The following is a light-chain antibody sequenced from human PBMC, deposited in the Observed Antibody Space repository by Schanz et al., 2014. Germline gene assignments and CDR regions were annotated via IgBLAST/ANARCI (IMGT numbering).Light chain of an antibody. Sequence: QSVLTQPPSASGPPGQRATISCSGSTSNIGSHTVSWYQHLPGTAPKLLIYSDNQRPSGVPDRFSGSKSGTSASLAISGLQSEDEADYYCFSYAGSRVFGGGTKLTVL. V-gene: IGLV1-44*01. CDR2: SDN. J-gene: IGLJ3*02. CDR1: TSNIGSHT. CDR3: FSYAGSRV.